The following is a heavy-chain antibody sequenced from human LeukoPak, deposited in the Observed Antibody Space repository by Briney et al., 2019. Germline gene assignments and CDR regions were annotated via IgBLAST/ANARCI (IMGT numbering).Heavy chain of an antibody. CDR1: GFTFRNAW. J-gene: IGHJ4*02. CDR2: IKSKPDGGTT. CDR3: TTISIAAAGTFDY. Sequence: GGSLRLSCAAPGFTFRNAWTSGVRQAPGKGLKCVGRIKSKPDGGTTDYAAPVKGRFTISRDDSKNTLYLQMNSLKSDDTAAYYCTTISIAAAGTFDYWGEGTLGTVSS. D-gene: IGHD6-13*01. V-gene: IGHV3-15*01.